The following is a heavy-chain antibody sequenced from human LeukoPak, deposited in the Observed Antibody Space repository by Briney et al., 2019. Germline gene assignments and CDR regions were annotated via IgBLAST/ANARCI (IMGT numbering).Heavy chain of an antibody. CDR1: GFTFSSYW. CDR2: INSDGSST. V-gene: IGHV3-74*01. D-gene: IGHD2-2*01. Sequence: GGSLRLSCAASGFTFSSYWMHWVRQAPGKGLVWVSRINSDGSSTTYADSVKGRFTISRDNAKNTLYLQMNSLRAEDTAVYYCAKGRSSSSSLNAFDIWGQGTMVTVSS. J-gene: IGHJ3*02. CDR3: AKGRSSSSSLNAFDI.